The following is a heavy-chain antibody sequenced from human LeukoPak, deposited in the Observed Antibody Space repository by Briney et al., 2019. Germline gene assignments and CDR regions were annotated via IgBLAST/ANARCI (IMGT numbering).Heavy chain of an antibody. CDR1: GFTFSTYS. Sequence: PGGSLRLSCAASGFTFSTYSMNWVRQAPGKGLEWVSAISGSGGSTYYADSVKGRFIISRDDSKNTFYLQMNSLRAEDTAVYHCAKVHDSGTYATLDYWGQGTLVTVSS. CDR3: AKVHDSGTYATLDY. V-gene: IGHV3-23*01. CDR2: ISGSGGST. J-gene: IGHJ4*02. D-gene: IGHD3-10*01.